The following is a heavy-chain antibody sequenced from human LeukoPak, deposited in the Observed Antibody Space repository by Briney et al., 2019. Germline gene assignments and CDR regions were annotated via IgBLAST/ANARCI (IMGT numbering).Heavy chain of an antibody. Sequence: SETLSLTCTVSGGSITSSSFYWGWIRQPPGKGLEWIANIYYSGSTYYNPSLKRRVTISADTSKNQFSLKLSSVTAADTAVYYCARWVSTPRGYFDYWGQGTLVTVSS. D-gene: IGHD5/OR15-5a*01. CDR2: IYYSGST. CDR1: GGSITSSSFY. V-gene: IGHV4-39*01. CDR3: ARWVSTPRGYFDY. J-gene: IGHJ4*02.